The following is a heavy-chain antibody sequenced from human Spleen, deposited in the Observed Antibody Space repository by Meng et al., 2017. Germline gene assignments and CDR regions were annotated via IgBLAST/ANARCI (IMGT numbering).Heavy chain of an antibody. J-gene: IGHJ3*02. CDR2: ISYDGSNK. CDR1: GFTFSSYA. D-gene: IGHD3-10*01. CDR3: ARGHGSGSYYDNAFDI. V-gene: IGHV3-30*01. Sequence: GESLKISCAASGFTFSSYAMHWVRQAPGKGLEWVAVISYDGSNKYYADSVKGRFTISRDNSKNTLYLQMNSLRAEDTAVYYCARGHGSGSYYDNAFDIWGQGTMVTVSS.